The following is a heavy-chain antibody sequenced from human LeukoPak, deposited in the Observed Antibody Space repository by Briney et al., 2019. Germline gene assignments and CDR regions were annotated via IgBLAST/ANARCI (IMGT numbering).Heavy chain of an antibody. CDR2: TYYSGST. Sequence: PSETLSLTCTVSGGSISSGDYYWSWIRQPPGKGLEWIGYTYYSGSTYYNPSLKSRVTISVDTSKNQFSLKLSSVTAADTAVYYCARGVTMIVVVIHDWYFDLWGRGTLVTVSS. CDR3: ARGVTMIVVVIHDWYFDL. CDR1: GGSISSGDYY. D-gene: IGHD3-22*01. V-gene: IGHV4-30-4*01. J-gene: IGHJ2*01.